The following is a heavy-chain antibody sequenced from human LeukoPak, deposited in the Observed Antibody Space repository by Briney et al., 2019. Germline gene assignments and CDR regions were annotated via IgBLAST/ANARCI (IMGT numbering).Heavy chain of an antibody. CDR3: ARDYKYAFDN. D-gene: IGHD5-24*01. CDR1: GFTFSAYS. J-gene: IGHJ4*02. V-gene: IGHV3-48*01. Sequence: GGSLRLSCAASGFTFSAYSMYWVRQAPGKGLEWISYIGISSGNTKYADSVKGRFTISGDKAKNSLYLQMNSLRVEDTAVYYCARDYKYAFDNWGQGTLVTVSS. CDR2: IGISSGNT.